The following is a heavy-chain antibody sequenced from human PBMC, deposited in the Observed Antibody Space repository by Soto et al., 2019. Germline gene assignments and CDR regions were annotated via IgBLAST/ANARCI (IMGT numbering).Heavy chain of an antibody. V-gene: IGHV1-46*03. CDR2: INPSGGST. CDR3: AGVDDILTGYYLFDY. J-gene: IGHJ4*02. CDR1: GYTFTSYY. Sequence: ASVKVSCKASGYTFTSYYMHWVRQAPGQGLEWMGIINPSGGSTSYAQKFQGRVTMTRDTSTSTVYMELSSLRSEDTAVYYCAGVDDILTGYYLFDYWGQGTLVTVSS. D-gene: IGHD3-9*01.